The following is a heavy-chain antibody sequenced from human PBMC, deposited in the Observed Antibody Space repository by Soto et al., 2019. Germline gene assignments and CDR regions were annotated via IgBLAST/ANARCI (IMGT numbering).Heavy chain of an antibody. D-gene: IGHD3-22*01. J-gene: IGHJ5*02. V-gene: IGHV4-38-2*01. Sequence: SETLSLTCAVSGDSISSGYYWAWIRQPPGKGLEWIGSIYHSGTTYYNPSLKSRVTISVDTSKNQFSLKLSSVTAADTAVYYCARHRSNYYDIAGWFDPWGQGTLVTVSS. CDR3: ARHRSNYYDIAGWFDP. CDR2: IYHSGTT. CDR1: GDSISSGYY.